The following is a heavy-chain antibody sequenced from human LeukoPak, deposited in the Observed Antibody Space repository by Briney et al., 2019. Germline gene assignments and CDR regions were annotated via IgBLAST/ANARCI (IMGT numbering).Heavy chain of an antibody. CDR3: ARDPLVYM. Sequence: GGSLRLSCVASGGTFSNYWRHWVRQAPGKGPEWVSRINKDGSITNFADSVKGRFTISRDNAKNTVYLQMNSLRVEDTAVYYCARDPLVYMWGQASLVTVSS. CDR1: GGTFSNYW. CDR2: INKDGSIT. J-gene: IGHJ4*02. V-gene: IGHV3-74*01. D-gene: IGHD2-2*02.